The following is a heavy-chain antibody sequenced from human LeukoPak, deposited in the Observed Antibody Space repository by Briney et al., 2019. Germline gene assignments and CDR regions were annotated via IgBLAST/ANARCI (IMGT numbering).Heavy chain of an antibody. Sequence: PGGSLRLSCAASGFSFSTSWMTWVRQAPGKGLEWVANINQDGSAKECVDSLKGRFTISRDNAKNSLYLQMNSLRDEDTAVYYCARAGSSWYGQYFQHWGQGTLVTVSS. CDR2: INQDGSAK. D-gene: IGHD6-13*01. V-gene: IGHV3-7*02. CDR1: GFSFSTSW. CDR3: ARAGSSWYGQYFQH. J-gene: IGHJ1*01.